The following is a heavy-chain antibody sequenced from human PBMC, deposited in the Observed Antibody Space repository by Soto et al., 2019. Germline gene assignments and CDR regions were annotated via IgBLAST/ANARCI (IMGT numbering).Heavy chain of an antibody. Sequence: ASVKVSCKASGGTFSSYTLSWVRQAPGQGLEWMGRIIPILGIANYAQKFQGRVTITADKSTSTAYMELSSLRSEDTAVYYCARADIVGVPAALRANWFQPWGQGTRVTVSS. CDR1: GGTFSSYT. CDR3: ARADIVGVPAALRANWFQP. D-gene: IGHD2-2*01. CDR2: IIPILGIA. J-gene: IGHJ5*02. V-gene: IGHV1-69*02.